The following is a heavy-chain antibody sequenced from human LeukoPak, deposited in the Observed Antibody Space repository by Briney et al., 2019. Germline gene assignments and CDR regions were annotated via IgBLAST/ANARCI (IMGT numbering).Heavy chain of an antibody. D-gene: IGHD1-1*01. CDR2: IVVGSGNT. V-gene: IGHV1-58*01. CDR3: AATGATSGWAFDI. CDR1: GFTFTSSA. Sequence: TSGKVSCTSAGFTFTSSAVQWVRQARGQRLEWIGWIVVGSGNTNYAQKFQERVTITRDMSTSTAYMELSSLRSEDTAVYYCAATGATSGWAFDIWGQGTMVTVPS. J-gene: IGHJ3*02.